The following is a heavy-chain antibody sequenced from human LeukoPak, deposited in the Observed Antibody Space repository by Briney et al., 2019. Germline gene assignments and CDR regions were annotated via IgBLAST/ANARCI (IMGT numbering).Heavy chain of an antibody. CDR1: GGSISSYY. V-gene: IGHV4-4*09. J-gene: IGHJ3*02. CDR2: IYTSGST. D-gene: IGHD6-25*01. CDR3: ARLILAAAGAFDI. Sequence: TASETLSLTCTVSGGSISSYYWSWIRQPPGKGLGWIGYIYTSGSTNYNPSLKSRVTISVDTSKNQFSLKLSSVTAADTAVYYCARLILAAAGAFDIWGQGTMVTVSS.